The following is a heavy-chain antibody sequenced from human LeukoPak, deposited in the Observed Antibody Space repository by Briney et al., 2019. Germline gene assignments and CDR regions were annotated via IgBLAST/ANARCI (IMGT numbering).Heavy chain of an antibody. CDR2: ISSSSSYI. Sequence: PGGSLRLSCAASGFTFSSYSMNWVRQAPGKGLEWVSSISSSSSYIYYADSVKGRFTISRDNAKNSLYLQMNSLRAEDTAVYYCARVQPSQGYYGMDVWGQGTTVTVSS. J-gene: IGHJ6*02. CDR3: ARVQPSQGYYGMDV. D-gene: IGHD2-2*01. V-gene: IGHV3-21*01. CDR1: GFTFSSYS.